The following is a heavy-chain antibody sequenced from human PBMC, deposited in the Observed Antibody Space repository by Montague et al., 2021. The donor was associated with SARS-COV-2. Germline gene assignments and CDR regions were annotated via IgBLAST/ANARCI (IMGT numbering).Heavy chain of an antibody. D-gene: IGHD3-3*01. V-gene: IGHV4-34*01. Sequence: SETLSLTCAVYGGSLSGYYWAWIRQTPGKGLEWIGEINHSGNTNYNPSLTSRLTISVDTSKKQFTLKLSSVTTADTAVYYCAGAADDDFCSGYLRYKGVGPWGLGTPVTVSS. CDR2: INHSGNT. CDR3: AGAADDDFCSGYLRYKGVGP. J-gene: IGHJ5*02. CDR1: GGSLSGYY.